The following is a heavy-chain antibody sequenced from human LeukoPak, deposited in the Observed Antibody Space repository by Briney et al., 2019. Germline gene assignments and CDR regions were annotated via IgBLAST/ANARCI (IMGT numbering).Heavy chain of an antibody. CDR1: GYTLSKLS. J-gene: IGHJ4*02. D-gene: IGHD3-10*01. CDR2: FDPEDGET. V-gene: IGHV1-24*01. CDR3: ATVVLDYFGSGSYSFDY. Sequence: ASVKFSCKVSGYTLSKLSIHWVRQAPGKGLEWMGSFDPEDGETIYAQKFQGRVTMTEDTSPDAAYMELSSLRSEDTAVYYCATVVLDYFGSGSYSFDYWGQGTLVTVSS.